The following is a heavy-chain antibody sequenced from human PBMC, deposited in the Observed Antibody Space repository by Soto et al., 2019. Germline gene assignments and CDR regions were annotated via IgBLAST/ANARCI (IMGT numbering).Heavy chain of an antibody. CDR3: ARVHKSGRIVVVPAATPNDAFDI. Sequence: GASVKVSCKASGYTFTSYGISWVRQAPGQGLEWMGWISAYNGNTNYAQKLQGRVTMTTDTSTSTAYMELRSLRSDDTAVYYCARVHKSGRIVVVPAATPNDAFDIWGQGTMVTASS. CDR1: GYTFTSYG. J-gene: IGHJ3*02. D-gene: IGHD2-2*01. CDR2: ISAYNGNT. V-gene: IGHV1-18*01.